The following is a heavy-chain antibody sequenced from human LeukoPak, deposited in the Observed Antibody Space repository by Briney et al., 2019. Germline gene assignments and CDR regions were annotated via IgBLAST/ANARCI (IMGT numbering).Heavy chain of an antibody. V-gene: IGHV4-59*08. CDR2: MYYSGST. CDR1: GGSISSYY. CDR3: VRSSTYHLFDD. Sequence: SETLSLTCTVSGGSISSYYCSWIRQPPGKGLEWIGYMYYSGSTNYKPSLKSRVTISVDMSKNQLSLKLSAVTAADTAVYYCVRSSTYHLFDDWGQGTLVTVSS. J-gene: IGHJ4*02. D-gene: IGHD2-15*01.